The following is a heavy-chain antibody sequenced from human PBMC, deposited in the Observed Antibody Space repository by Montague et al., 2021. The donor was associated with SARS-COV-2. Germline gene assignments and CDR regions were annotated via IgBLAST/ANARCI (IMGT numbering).Heavy chain of an antibody. CDR1: GDSVSRGSSY. Sequence: SKTLSLTCTVSGDSVSRGSSYWSWIRQPPGKGLEWIGYIYYTGSRKYNSSLKSRLTTSVDTSKNQFSLKLSSVTAADTAVYYCARHARGEGYTSWFDSWGQGTLVTVSS. J-gene: IGHJ5*01. V-gene: IGHV4-61*01. CDR2: IYYTGSR. D-gene: IGHD5-24*01. CDR3: ARHARGEGYTSWFDS.